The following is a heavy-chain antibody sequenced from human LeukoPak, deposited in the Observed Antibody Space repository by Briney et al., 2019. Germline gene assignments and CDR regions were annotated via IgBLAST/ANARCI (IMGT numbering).Heavy chain of an antibody. CDR3: ASLSSYDYVWGSYRDH. CDR1: GGSFSGYY. Sequence: SETLSLTCAVYGGSFSGYYWSWIRQPPGKGLEWIGSIYYSGSTYYNPSLKSRVTISVDTSKNQFSLKLSSVTAADTAVYYCASLSSYDYVWGSYRDHWGQGTLVTVSS. J-gene: IGHJ4*02. V-gene: IGHV4-34*01. D-gene: IGHD3-16*02. CDR2: IYYSGST.